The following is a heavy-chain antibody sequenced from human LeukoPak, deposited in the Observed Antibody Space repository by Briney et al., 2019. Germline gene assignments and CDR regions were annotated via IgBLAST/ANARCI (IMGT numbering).Heavy chain of an antibody. CDR3: ARVLVSGNAFDD. J-gene: IGHJ3*01. CDR1: GFTFSSYA. Sequence: GGSLRLSCAASGFTFSSYAMHWVRQAPGKGLEWVAVISHDGNNKYYADSVKGRFTISRDNSKNTLYLQMNSLRAEDTAVYYCARVLVSGNAFDDWGQGTMVTVSS. CDR2: ISHDGNNK. V-gene: IGHV3-30-3*01. D-gene: IGHD2-15*01.